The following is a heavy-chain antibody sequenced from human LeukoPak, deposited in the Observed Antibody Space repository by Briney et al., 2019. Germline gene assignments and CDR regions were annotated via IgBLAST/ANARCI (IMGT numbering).Heavy chain of an antibody. D-gene: IGHD6-19*01. J-gene: IGHJ4*02. CDR3: ARVTTSSGWLYYFDY. CDR1: GFAVSTNY. CDR2: ISSSGSTI. V-gene: IGHV3-11*04. Sequence: GGSLRLSCAASGFAVSTNYLSWVRQAPGKGLERVSYISSSGSTIYYADSVKGRFTISRDNAKNSLYLQMNSLRAEDTAVYYCARVTTSSGWLYYFDYWGQGTPVTVSS.